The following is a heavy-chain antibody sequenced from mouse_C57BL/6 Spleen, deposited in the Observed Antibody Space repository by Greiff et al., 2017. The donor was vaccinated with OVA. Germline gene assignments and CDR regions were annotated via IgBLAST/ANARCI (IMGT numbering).Heavy chain of an antibody. CDR2: IYPRSGNT. Sequence: VQLQESGAELARPGASVKLSCKASGYTFTSYGISWVKQSTGQGLEWIGEIYPRSGNTYYNEKFKGKATLTADKSSSTAYMELRSLTSEDSAVYFCARSGYGSSYEAWFAYWGQGTLVTVSA. D-gene: IGHD1-1*01. CDR1: GYTFTSYG. V-gene: IGHV1-81*01. CDR3: ARSGYGSSYEAWFAY. J-gene: IGHJ3*01.